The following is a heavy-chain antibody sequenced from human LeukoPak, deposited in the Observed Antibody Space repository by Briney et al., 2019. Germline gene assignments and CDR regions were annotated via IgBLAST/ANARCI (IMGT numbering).Heavy chain of an antibody. D-gene: IGHD1-26*01. CDR2: IIPIFGTA. CDR3: ARLDSGSYQGSGAFDI. V-gene: IGHV1-69*13. CDR1: GGTFSSYA. J-gene: IGHJ3*02. Sequence: SVKVSCKASGGTFSSYAISWVRQAPGQGLEWMGGIIPIFGTANYAQKFQGRVTITADESTSTAYMELSSLRSEDTAVYYCARLDSGSYQGSGAFDIWGQGTMVTVSS.